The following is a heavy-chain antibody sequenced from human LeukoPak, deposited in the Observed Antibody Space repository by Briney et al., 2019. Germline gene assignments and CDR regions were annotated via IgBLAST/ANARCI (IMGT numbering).Heavy chain of an antibody. CDR1: GFTFNSYW. CDR2: IKPDGSEK. V-gene: IGHV3-7*04. J-gene: IGHJ4*02. D-gene: IGHD1-26*01. CDR3: ARDSGID. Sequence: GGSLRLSCTASGFTFNSYWMTWVRQAPGKGLEWVAHIKPDGSEKFYVDSVKGRFTISRDSAKKSVFLQINSLRAEDTAIYYCARDSGIDWGQGTLVIVSS.